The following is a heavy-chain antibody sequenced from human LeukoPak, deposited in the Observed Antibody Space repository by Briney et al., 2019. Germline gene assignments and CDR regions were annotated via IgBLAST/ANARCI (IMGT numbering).Heavy chain of an antibody. D-gene: IGHD3-16*02. V-gene: IGHV4-61*02. CDR1: GGSISSGSYY. J-gene: IGHJ4*02. CDR2: IYTSGST. CDR3: ARVLPPVQFVNY. Sequence: PSQTLSLTCTVSGGSISSGSYYWSWIRQPAGKGLEWIGRIYTSGSTNYNPSLKSRVTISVDTSKNQFSLKLSSVTAADTAVYYCARVLPPVQFVNYWGQGTLVTVSS.